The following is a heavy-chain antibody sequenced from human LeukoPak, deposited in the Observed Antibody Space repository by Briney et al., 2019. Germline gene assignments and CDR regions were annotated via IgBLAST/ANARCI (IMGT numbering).Heavy chain of an antibody. CDR2: ISGSGGST. CDR1: GFTFSSYA. V-gene: IGHV3-23*01. D-gene: IGHD3-9*01. Sequence: GGSLRLSCAASGFTFSSYAMSWVRQAPGKGLEWVSAISGSGGSTYYADSVKGRFTISRDNSKNTLHLQMNSLRAEDTAVYYCAKTPFDWLLYGWFDPWGQGTLVTVSS. CDR3: AKTPFDWLLYGWFDP. J-gene: IGHJ5*02.